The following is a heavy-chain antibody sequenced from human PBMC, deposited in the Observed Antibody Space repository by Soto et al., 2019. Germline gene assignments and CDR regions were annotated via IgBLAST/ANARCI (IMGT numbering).Heavy chain of an antibody. CDR3: ARDSIIIAATSPGDY. CDR1: GYTFTSFY. D-gene: IGHD6-13*01. J-gene: IGHJ4*02. Sequence: QVQLVQSGAEVKKPGASVKVSCKASGYTFTSFYIHWVRQAPGQGLEWMGIINPSGGSTSYAQKFQGGVTMPRDTSTSKVYMDLSRLGSEDTAVYYCARDSIIIAATSPGDYWGQGTLVTVSS. V-gene: IGHV1-46*01. CDR2: INPSGGST.